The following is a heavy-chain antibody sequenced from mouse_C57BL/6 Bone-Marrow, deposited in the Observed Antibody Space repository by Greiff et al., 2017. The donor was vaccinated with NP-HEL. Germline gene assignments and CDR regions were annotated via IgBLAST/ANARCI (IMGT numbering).Heavy chain of an antibody. Sequence: DVQLQESGPGLVKPSQSLSLTCSVTGYSITSGYYWNWIRQFPGNKLEWMGYISYDGSNNYNPSLKNRISITRDTSKNQFFLKLNSVTTEDTATYYCARVFITTVVDWYFDVWGTGTTVTVSS. D-gene: IGHD1-1*01. CDR3: ARVFITTVVDWYFDV. V-gene: IGHV3-6*01. J-gene: IGHJ1*03. CDR2: ISYDGSN. CDR1: GYSITSGYY.